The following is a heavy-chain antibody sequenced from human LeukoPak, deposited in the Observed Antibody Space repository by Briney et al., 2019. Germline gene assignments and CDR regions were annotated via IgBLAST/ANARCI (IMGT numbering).Heavy chain of an antibody. CDR2: IYHSGST. CDR3: AREHYYDSSGPGD. J-gene: IGHJ4*02. CDR1: GGSISSSYW. Sequence: PSGTLSLTCGVSGGSISSSYWWSWVRQPPGKGLEWIGEIYHSGSTNYNPSLKSRVTISMDKSKNQFSLNLSSVTAADMAVYYCAREHYYDSSGPGDWGQGTLVTVSS. D-gene: IGHD3-22*01. V-gene: IGHV4-4*02.